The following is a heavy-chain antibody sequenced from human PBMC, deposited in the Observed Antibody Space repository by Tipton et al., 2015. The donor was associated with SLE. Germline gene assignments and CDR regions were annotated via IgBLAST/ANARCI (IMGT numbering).Heavy chain of an antibody. CDR2: INHSGSP. J-gene: IGHJ6*03. CDR3: ARGPVYYYYYMDV. CDR1: GGSFSGYY. V-gene: IGHV4-34*01. Sequence: TLSLTCAVYGGSFSGYYWSWIRQPPGKGLEWIGEINHSGSPNYNPSLKSRVTISVDTSKNQFSLKLSSVTAADTAVYYCARGPVYYYYYMDVWGKGTTVTVSS.